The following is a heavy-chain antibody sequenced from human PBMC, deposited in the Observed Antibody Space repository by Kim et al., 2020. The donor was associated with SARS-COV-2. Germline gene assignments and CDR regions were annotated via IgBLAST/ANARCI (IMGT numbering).Heavy chain of an antibody. CDR2: IYYSGST. J-gene: IGHJ6*02. D-gene: IGHD6-13*01. V-gene: IGHV4-31*03. Sequence: SETLSLTCTVSGGSISSGDYYWSWIRQHPGKGLEWIGYIYYSGSTYYNPSLKSRVTISVDTSKNQFSLKLSSVTAADTAVYYCARASAAGDYYYYYGMDVWGQGTTVTVSS. CDR1: GGSISSGDYY. CDR3: ARASAAGDYYYYYGMDV.